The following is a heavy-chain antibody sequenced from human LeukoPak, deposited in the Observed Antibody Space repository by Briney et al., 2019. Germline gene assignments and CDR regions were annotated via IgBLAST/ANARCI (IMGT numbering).Heavy chain of an antibody. D-gene: IGHD3-3*01. CDR3: ARGRIITIYGVDHHDAYDF. CDR1: GYTFSSYG. CDR2: ISSDNDKT. V-gene: IGHV1-18*01. J-gene: IGHJ3*01. Sequence: ASVKVSCKASGYTFSSYGISWVRQAPGQGLESRGWISSDNDKTNYGQKFQGRVTMTTDTSTTTVYMELRSLRSDDTAVYYCARGRIITIYGVDHHDAYDFWGQGTMVTVSS.